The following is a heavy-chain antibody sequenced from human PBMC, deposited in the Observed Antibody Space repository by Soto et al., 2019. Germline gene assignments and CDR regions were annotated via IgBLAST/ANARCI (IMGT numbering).Heavy chain of an antibody. CDR2: ISSSGSTI. CDR3: ARDRFNSGSYYIDY. V-gene: IGHV3-11*01. D-gene: IGHD1-26*01. J-gene: IGHJ4*02. CDR1: GCTFSCYG. Sequence: GGSLIVSCGGSGCTFSCYGMSWIRQAPGKGLEWVSYISSSGSTIYYADSVNGRFTISRDNANNSLYLQMNSLRAEDTAVYYCARDRFNSGSYYIDYWGQGTLVPVSS.